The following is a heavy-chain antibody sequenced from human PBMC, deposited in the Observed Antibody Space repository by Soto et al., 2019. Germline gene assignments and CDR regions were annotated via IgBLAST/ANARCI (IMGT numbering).Heavy chain of an antibody. J-gene: IGHJ3*01. CDR3: AKRFFGSGSPPGAFDV. D-gene: IGHD3-10*01. V-gene: IGHV3-23*01. CDR2: ISSSGNGT. Sequence: GGSLRLSCAASGFTFTNYVMNWVRQAPGKGPEWVSFISSSGNGTYYADSVKGRFTISRDNSKNTLYLQMNNLRAEDTAIYYCAKRFFGSGSPPGAFDVWGQGTMVTVSS. CDR1: GFTFTNYV.